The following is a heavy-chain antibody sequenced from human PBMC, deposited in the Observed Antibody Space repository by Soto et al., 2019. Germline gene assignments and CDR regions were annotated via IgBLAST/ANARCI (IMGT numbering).Heavy chain of an antibody. J-gene: IGHJ6*02. V-gene: IGHV4-59*01. D-gene: IGHD3-10*01. Sequence: QVQLQESGPGLVKASETLSLTCTVSGGSMTSDFWSWIRQSPGKGLEWIGHIYFSGSPNYHPSLESRVTISVDTSRNQFSLKLTSMTAADAAVYYCARGLRLSSGTYHHYYYGLDVWGHGTTVTVSS. CDR1: GGSMTSDF. CDR3: ARGLRLSSGTYHHYYYGLDV. CDR2: IYFSGSP.